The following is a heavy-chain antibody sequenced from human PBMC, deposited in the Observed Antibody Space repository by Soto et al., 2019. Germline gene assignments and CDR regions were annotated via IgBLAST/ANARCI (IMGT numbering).Heavy chain of an antibody. CDR3: VRGQPHRITIFEVVIRSYDYGMDV. D-gene: IGHD3-3*02. CDR1: GGSISSGDYY. J-gene: IGHJ6*02. Sequence: SETLSLTCTVSGGSISSGDYYWSWIRQPPGKGLEWIGYINYSGSTYYNPSLKSRVTISVDTSKHQFSLELNSVTAADTAVYYCVRGQPHRITIFEVVIRSYDYGMDVWGQGTTVTVSS. V-gene: IGHV4-30-4*01. CDR2: INYSGST.